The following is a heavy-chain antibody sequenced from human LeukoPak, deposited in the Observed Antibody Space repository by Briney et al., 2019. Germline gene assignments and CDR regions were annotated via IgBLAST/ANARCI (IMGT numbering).Heavy chain of an antibody. CDR3: ARLKGSTSVFDY. Sequence: PGGSLRLSCVASGFTFSSHWMTWVRQAPGKGLEWVGNINPEGSDKFYVDSVKGRFTMSRDNARNSLCLQLGSLRAEDTAVYYCARLKGSTSVFDYWGQGTLVTV. CDR2: INPEGSDK. CDR1: GFTFSSHW. D-gene: IGHD2-2*01. J-gene: IGHJ4*02. V-gene: IGHV3-7*03.